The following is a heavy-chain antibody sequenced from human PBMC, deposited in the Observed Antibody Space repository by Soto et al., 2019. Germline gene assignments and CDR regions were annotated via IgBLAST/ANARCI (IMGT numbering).Heavy chain of an antibody. D-gene: IGHD4-17*01. CDR3: ARFDYGGNSLLY. Sequence: SETLSLTCTVSGGSISSGGYYWSWIRQHPGKGLEWIGYIYYSGSTYYNPSLKSRVTISVDTSKNQFSLKLSSVTAADTAVYYCARFDYGGNSLLYWGQGTLVXVSS. CDR2: IYYSGST. J-gene: IGHJ4*02. V-gene: IGHV4-31*03. CDR1: GGSISSGGYY.